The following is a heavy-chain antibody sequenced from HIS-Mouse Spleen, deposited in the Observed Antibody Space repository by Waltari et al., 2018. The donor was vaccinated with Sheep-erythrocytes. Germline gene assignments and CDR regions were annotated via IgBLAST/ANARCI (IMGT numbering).Heavy chain of an antibody. CDR2: INSDGSST. J-gene: IGHJ4*02. Sequence: LVWVSRINSDGSSTSYADSVKGRFTISRDNAKNTLYLQMNSLRAEDTAVYYCARALSFDYWGQGTLVTVSS. D-gene: IGHD3-10*01. V-gene: IGHV3-74*01. CDR3: ARALSFDY.